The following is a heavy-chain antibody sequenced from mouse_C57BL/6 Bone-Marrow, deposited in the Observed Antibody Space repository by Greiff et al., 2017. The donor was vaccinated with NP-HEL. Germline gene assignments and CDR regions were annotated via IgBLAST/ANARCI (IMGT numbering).Heavy chain of an antibody. Sequence: EVHLVESGGGLVKPGGSLKLSCAASGFTFSSYAMSWVRQTPEKRLEWVATISDGGSYTYYPDNVKGRFTISRDNAKNNLYLQMSHLKSEDTAMYYCARAKGITTVVMDYWGQGTSVTVSS. D-gene: IGHD1-1*01. V-gene: IGHV5-4*01. CDR3: ARAKGITTVVMDY. J-gene: IGHJ4*01. CDR2: ISDGGSYT. CDR1: GFTFSSYA.